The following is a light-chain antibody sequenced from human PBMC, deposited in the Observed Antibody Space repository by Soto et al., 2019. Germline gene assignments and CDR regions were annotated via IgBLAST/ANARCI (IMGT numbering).Light chain of an antibody. V-gene: IGKV1-5*03. J-gene: IGKJ1*01. Sequence: DIQLTQSPAARSASVGDRVTITCRASQSFSSWLAWYQHKPGKAPKLLIYKASSLESGVPSRFSGSGSGTEFTLTISSLQPDDFATYYCQQYNSYSMTFGQGTKVDIK. CDR1: QSFSSW. CDR2: KAS. CDR3: QQYNSYSMT.